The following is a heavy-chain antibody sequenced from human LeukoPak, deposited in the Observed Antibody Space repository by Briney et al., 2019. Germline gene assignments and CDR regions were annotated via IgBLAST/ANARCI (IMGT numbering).Heavy chain of an antibody. CDR2: ISYDGSNK. J-gene: IGHJ6*02. V-gene: IGHV3-30*03. Sequence: QPSETLSLTCAVYGGSFSGYYWSWIRQAPGKGLEWVAVISYDGSNKYYADSVKGGFTISRDNSKNTLYLQMNTLRAEDMAVYSCAREGWNLYGMDVWGQGTTVTVSS. CDR1: GGSFSGYY. D-gene: IGHD1-1*01. CDR3: AREGWNLYGMDV.